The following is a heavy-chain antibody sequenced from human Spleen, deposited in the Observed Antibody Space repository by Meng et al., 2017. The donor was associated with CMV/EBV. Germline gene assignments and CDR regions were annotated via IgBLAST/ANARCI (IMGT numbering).Heavy chain of an antibody. CDR1: GFTFSDYW. CDR2: INGDGSST. D-gene: IGHD2-15*01. V-gene: IGHV3-74*01. Sequence: GESLKISCAASGFTFSDYWMHWVRQAPGKGLVWVSRINGDGSSTSYADSVKGRFTISRDNSKNTLYLQMNSLRAEDTAVYYCAKDGVSGDIVVVVAAPGDYWGQGTLVTVSS. CDR3: AKDGVSGDIVVVVAAPGDY. J-gene: IGHJ4*02.